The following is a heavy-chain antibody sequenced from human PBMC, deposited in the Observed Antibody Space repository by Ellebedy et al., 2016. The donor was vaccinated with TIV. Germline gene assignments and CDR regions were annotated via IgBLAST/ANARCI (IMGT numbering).Heavy chain of an antibody. CDR1: GFTFNIYW. Sequence: GESLKISCAASGFTFNIYWMQWVRQVSGKGLEWVARITDDGSSTSYVDSVKGRFTISRDNAKNTVYLQMNNLRAEDTAIYYCGRDRIGSLMGYWGRGTLVTVSS. CDR3: GRDRIGSLMGY. J-gene: IGHJ4*02. D-gene: IGHD1-26*01. CDR2: ITDDGSST. V-gene: IGHV3-74*01.